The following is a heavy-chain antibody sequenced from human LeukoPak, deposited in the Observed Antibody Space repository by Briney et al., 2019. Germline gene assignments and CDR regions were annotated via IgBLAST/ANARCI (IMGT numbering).Heavy chain of an antibody. CDR2: IYYSGST. J-gene: IGHJ4*02. CDR3: ATSRDGSKVDY. D-gene: IGHD5-24*01. Sequence: PSETLSPTCTVSGGSISSYYWSWIRQPPGKGLEWIGYIYYSGSTNYNPSLKSRVTISVDTSKNQFSLKLSSVTAADTAVYYCATSRDGSKVDYWGQGTPVTVSS. CDR1: GGSISSYY. V-gene: IGHV4-59*01.